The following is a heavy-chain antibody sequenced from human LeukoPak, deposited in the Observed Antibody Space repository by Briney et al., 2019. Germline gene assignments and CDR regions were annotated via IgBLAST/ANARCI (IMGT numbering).Heavy chain of an antibody. CDR2: IKSNPDGGTT. J-gene: IGHJ5*02. D-gene: IGHD2-21*02. CDR3: STEGLAYCDGDCYS. Sequence: GGSWRLSCAASGFTFRSYWMSWVRQAPGKGLEWVGHIKSNPDGGTTDYAAPVKGRFTISRDDSKNLLYLQMSTLKTEDTAVYYCSTEGLAYCDGDCYSWGQGTLVTVSS. V-gene: IGHV3-15*01. CDR1: GFTFRSYW.